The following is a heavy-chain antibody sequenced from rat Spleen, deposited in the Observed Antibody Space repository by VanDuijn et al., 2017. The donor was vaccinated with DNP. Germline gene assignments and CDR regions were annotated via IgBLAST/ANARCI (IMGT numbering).Heavy chain of an antibody. CDR2: INTGSGGT. J-gene: IGHJ1*01. V-gene: IGHV1-43*01. D-gene: IGHD1-4*01. CDR1: GYTFTTYY. Sequence: QVQLQQSGAELAKPGSSVKISCEASGYTFTTYYITWIKQTTGQGLEYIGYINTGSGGTNFNERFKGKATLTVDKSSNTAFMQLSSLTPDDSAVYYCARRRLPYWYFDFWGPGTMVTVSS. CDR3: ARRRLPYWYFDF.